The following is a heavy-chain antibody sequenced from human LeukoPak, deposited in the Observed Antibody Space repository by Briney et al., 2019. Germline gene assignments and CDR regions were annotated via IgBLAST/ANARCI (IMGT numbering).Heavy chain of an antibody. Sequence: ASVKVSCKASGYTFTSYYMHWVRQAPGQGLEWMGIINPSGGSTSYAQKFQGRVTMTRDTSISTAYMELSRLRSDDTAVYYCVIAARTLASDAFDIWGQGTMVTVSS. J-gene: IGHJ3*02. CDR1: GYTFTSYY. V-gene: IGHV1-46*01. D-gene: IGHD6-6*01. CDR3: VIAARTLASDAFDI. CDR2: INPSGGST.